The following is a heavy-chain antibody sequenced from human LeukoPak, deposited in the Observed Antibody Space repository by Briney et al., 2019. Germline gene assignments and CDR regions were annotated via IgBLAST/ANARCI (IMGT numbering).Heavy chain of an antibody. CDR2: MSSTSGHK. CDR1: GFTFSNYG. J-gene: IGHJ4*02. V-gene: IGHV3-21*01. Sequence: PGGSLRLSCAASGFTFSNYGMHWVRQAPGKGLEWVSAMSSTSGHKYYADSVKGRFTISRDNAKNSLYLQMNSLRAEDTAVYYCARSIAVTLPDYWGQGTLVTVSS. CDR3: ARSIAVTLPDY. D-gene: IGHD6-19*01.